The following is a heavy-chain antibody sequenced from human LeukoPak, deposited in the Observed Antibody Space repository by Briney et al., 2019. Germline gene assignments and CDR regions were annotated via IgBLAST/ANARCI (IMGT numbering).Heavy chain of an antibody. V-gene: IGHV1-8*01. Sequence: GASVKVSCKASGYTFTSYDINWVRQATGQGLEWMGWMNPNSGNTGYAQKFQGRVTMTRNTSISTAYMELSSLRSEDTAVYYCARTPTDGGNNLDYWGQETLVTVSS. CDR2: MNPNSGNT. J-gene: IGHJ4*02. D-gene: IGHD4-23*01. CDR1: GYTFTSYD. CDR3: ARTPTDGGNNLDY.